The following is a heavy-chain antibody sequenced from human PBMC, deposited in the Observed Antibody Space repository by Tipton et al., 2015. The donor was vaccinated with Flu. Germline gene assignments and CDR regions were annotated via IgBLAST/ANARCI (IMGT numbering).Heavy chain of an antibody. V-gene: IGHV4-34*01. CDR1: GGSFSGYY. J-gene: IGHJ4*02. D-gene: IGHD6-13*01. Sequence: TLSLPCAVYGGSFSGYYWSWIRQPPGKGLEWIGEINHSGSTNYNPSLKSRVTISVDTSKNQFSLKLSPVTAADTAVYYCARVGSAAAGTNWGQGTLDTVSS. CDR3: ARVGSAAAGTN. CDR2: INHSGST.